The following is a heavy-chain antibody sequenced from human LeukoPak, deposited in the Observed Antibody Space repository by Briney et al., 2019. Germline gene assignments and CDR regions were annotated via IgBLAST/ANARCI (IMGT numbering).Heavy chain of an antibody. Sequence: GGSLRLSCASSGFIFSYYEMNWVRQAPGKGLEWVSFIFSSSTYIYYTDSVKGRFTISRDNARNSLYLQMDNLRAEDTGVYYCARDFYDGFALDYWGQGTLVTVSS. D-gene: IGHD2/OR15-2a*01. CDR2: IFSSSTYI. V-gene: IGHV3-21*03. J-gene: IGHJ4*02. CDR1: GFIFSYYE. CDR3: ARDFYDGFALDY.